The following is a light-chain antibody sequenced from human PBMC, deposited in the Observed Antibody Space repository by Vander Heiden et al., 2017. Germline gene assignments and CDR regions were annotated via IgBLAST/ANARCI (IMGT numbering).Light chain of an antibody. J-gene: IGKJ1*01. CDR1: QSISTY. CDR3: LQTFTVWT. Sequence: DIQLTQSPSSLSASVGDRVTITCRPSQSISTYLSWYQQKPGKAPKPLIYAADNLESGVPSRFSGSYSETDFTLTISDLQPEDFATYYCLQTFTVWTFGPGTRVEVK. CDR2: AAD. V-gene: IGKV1-39*01.